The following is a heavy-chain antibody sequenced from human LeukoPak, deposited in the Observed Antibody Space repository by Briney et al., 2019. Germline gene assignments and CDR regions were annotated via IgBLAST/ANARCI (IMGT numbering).Heavy chain of an antibody. CDR3: ARVEQQLVHFGD. V-gene: IGHV4-59*13. J-gene: IGHJ4*02. D-gene: IGHD6-13*01. CDR2: IYYSGST. CDR1: GGSISSYY. Sequence: SETLSLTCTVSGGSISSYYWSWIRHPPGKGLEWIGYIYYSGSTNYNPSLKSRVTISVDTSKNQFSLKLSSVTAADTAVYYCARVEQQLVHFGDWGQGTLVTVSS.